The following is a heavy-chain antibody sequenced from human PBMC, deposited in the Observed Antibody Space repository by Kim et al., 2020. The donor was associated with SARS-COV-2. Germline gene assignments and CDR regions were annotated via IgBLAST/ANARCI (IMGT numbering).Heavy chain of an antibody. J-gene: IGHJ4*02. V-gene: IGHV3-23*01. CDR2: ISSSGFTT. Sequence: GGSLRLSCAASGFIFNNYAMNCVRQAPGKGLEWVSAISSSGFTTYYADSVKGRFTISRDNSKNTLYLQMSSLRAEDTAIYYCAKDDAFEGPYFFDYWGQGSLVTVSS. CDR3: AKDDAFEGPYFFDY. D-gene: IGHD3-10*01. CDR1: GFIFNNYA.